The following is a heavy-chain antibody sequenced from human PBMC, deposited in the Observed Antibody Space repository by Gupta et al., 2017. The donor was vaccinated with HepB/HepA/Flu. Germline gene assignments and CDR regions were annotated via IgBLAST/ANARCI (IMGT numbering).Heavy chain of an antibody. CDR2: IWHDGSTK. Sequence: QVPLVESGVGVLPPGRSLIPSFPASAFTFRTHGIHWVRQDPGKGLEWVGVIWHDGSTKDHADAVKGRFTISRDNSKKTLYRQINSLRVEEKAVYYCVRDRAKWGYRMDVWGKGTTVTVSS. D-gene: IGHD7-27*01. CDR1: AFTFRTHG. CDR3: VRDRAKWGYRMDV. J-gene: IGHJ6*04. V-gene: IGHV3-33*01.